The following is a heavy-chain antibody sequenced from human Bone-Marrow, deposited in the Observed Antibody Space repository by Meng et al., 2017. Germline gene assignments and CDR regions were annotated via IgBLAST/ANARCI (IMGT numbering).Heavy chain of an antibody. D-gene: IGHD2-21*02. CDR2: INHSGST. CDR1: GGSFSGYY. CDR3: ARVAYRWGGDCSYFDY. J-gene: IGHJ4*02. Sequence: QVQLQQCGAGLLKPSETLSLTCAVYGGSFSGYYWSWIRQPSGKGLEWIGEINHSGSTNYNPSLKSRVTISVDTSKNQFSLKLSSVTAADTAVYYCARVAYRWGGDCSYFDYWGQGTLVTVSS. V-gene: IGHV4-34*01.